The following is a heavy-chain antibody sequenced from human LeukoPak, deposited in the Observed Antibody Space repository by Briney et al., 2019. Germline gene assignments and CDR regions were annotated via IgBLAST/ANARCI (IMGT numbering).Heavy chain of an antibody. D-gene: IGHD2-15*01. Sequence: PGGSLRLSCAASGFTVSSNYMSWVRQAPGKGLEWVSVIYSGGSTYYADSVKGRFAISRDNSKNTLYLQMNSLRAEDTAVYYCAKDPLGYCSGGSCYSGYFDYWGQGTLVTVSS. J-gene: IGHJ4*02. V-gene: IGHV3-53*01. CDR1: GFTVSSNY. CDR3: AKDPLGYCSGGSCYSGYFDY. CDR2: IYSGGST.